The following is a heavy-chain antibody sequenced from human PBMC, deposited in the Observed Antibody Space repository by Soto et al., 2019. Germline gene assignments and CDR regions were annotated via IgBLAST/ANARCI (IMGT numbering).Heavy chain of an antibody. V-gene: IGHV4-30-2*01. CDR3: ATWASYGSGSYSNWFDP. D-gene: IGHD3-10*01. CDR2: IYHSGST. Sequence: SETLSLTCAVSGGSISGGGYSWSWIRQPPGKGLEWIGYIYHSGSTYYNPSLKSRVTISVDRSKNQFSLKLSSVTAADTAVYYCATWASYGSGSYSNWFDPWRQGTLVTVSS. J-gene: IGHJ5*02. CDR1: GGSISGGGYS.